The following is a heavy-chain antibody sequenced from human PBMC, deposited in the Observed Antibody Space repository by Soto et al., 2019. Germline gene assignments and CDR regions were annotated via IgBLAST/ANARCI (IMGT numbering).Heavy chain of an antibody. V-gene: IGHV3-21*01. D-gene: IGHD5-18*01. CDR3: ARDSYGPTYFDY. Sequence: LRLSCAASGFTFSSYSMNWVRQAPGKGLEWVSSISSSSSYIYYADSVKGRFTISRDNAKNSLYLQMNSLRAEDTAVYYCARDSYGPTYFDYWGQGTLVTVSS. CDR1: GFTFSSYS. J-gene: IGHJ4*02. CDR2: ISSSSSYI.